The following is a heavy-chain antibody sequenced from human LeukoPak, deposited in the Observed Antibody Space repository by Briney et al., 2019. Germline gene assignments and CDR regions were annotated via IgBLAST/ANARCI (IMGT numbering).Heavy chain of an antibody. CDR2: FDPEDGET. Sequence: ASVKVSCKVSGYTLTELSMHWVRQAPGKGLEWMGGFDPEDGETIYAQKFQGRVTMTEDTSTDTAYMELRSLRSDDTAVYYCARLQVFGSGWYLRTEYNWFDPWGQGTLVTVSS. J-gene: IGHJ5*02. CDR3: ARLQVFGSGWYLRTEYNWFDP. CDR1: GYTLTELS. V-gene: IGHV1-24*01. D-gene: IGHD6-19*01.